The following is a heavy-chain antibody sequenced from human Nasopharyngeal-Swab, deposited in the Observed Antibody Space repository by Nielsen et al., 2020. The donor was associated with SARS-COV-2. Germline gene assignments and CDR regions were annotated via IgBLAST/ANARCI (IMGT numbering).Heavy chain of an antibody. CDR2: ISSSGSTI. CDR3: ARSQTYYYDSSGYLDC. CDR1: GFTFSSYE. D-gene: IGHD3-22*01. V-gene: IGHV3-48*03. J-gene: IGHJ4*02. Sequence: GESLKMSCAASGFTFSSYEMNWVRQAPGKGLEWVSYISSSGSTIYYADSVRGRFTISRDNAKNSLYLQMNSLRAEDTAVYYCARSQTYYYDSSGYLDCWGQGTLVTVSS.